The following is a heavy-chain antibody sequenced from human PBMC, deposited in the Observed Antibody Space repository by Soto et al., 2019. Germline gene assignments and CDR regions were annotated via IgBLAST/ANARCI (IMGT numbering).Heavy chain of an antibody. V-gene: IGHV3-23*01. J-gene: IGHJ5*02. CDR3: AKDAISGDGIWLMDS. CDR1: GFTFRNYA. Sequence: LRLSCAASGFTFRNYAMTWARQAPGKGLEWVSSLLRSGSSAYYADSVRGRFTISSDTSANSLYLQMDNLRAEDTAIYYCAKDAISGDGIWLMDSWGQGTVVTV. D-gene: IGHD4-17*01. CDR2: LLRSGSSA.